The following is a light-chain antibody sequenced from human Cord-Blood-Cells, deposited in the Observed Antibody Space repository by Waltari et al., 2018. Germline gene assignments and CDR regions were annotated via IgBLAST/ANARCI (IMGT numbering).Light chain of an antibody. V-gene: IGLV2-23*01. Sequence: QSALTQPASVSVSPGQSITIPCTGTSSDFGSYNLVSWYQQHPGKAPKLMIYEGSKRPSGVSNRFSGSKSGNTASLTISGLQAEDEADYYCCSYAGSSTWVFGGGTKLTVL. CDR3: CSYAGSSTWV. CDR1: SSDFGSYNL. J-gene: IGLJ3*02. CDR2: EGS.